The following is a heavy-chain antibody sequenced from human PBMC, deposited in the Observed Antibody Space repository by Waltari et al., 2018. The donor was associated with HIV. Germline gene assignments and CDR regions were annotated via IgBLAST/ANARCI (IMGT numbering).Heavy chain of an antibody. Sequence: QVQLVQSGAAVKKPGASVRVSCKTSGYTFPSYDINWVQPATGQGLEWMGWMNPNSGNTGYAQKFQGRVTMTKNTSTTTAYMELSSLTSEDTAVYYCATAAGNAAAGNWGQGTLVTVSS. V-gene: IGHV1-8*01. CDR1: GYTFPSYD. CDR3: ATAAGNAAAGN. J-gene: IGHJ4*02. CDR2: MNPNSGNT. D-gene: IGHD6-13*01.